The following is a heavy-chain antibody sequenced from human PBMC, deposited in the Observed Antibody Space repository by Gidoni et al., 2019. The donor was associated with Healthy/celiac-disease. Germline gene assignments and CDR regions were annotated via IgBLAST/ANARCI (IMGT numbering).Heavy chain of an antibody. CDR3: ARGTIFGVVIGGMDV. D-gene: IGHD3-3*01. V-gene: IGHV4-61*01. CDR2: IYYSGST. J-gene: IGHJ6*02. Sequence: QVQLQESGPGLVKPSETLSLTCTVPGGSVSSGSYYWSWIRQPPGKGLEWIGYIYYSGSTNYNPSLKSRVTISVDTSKNQFSLKLSSVTAADTAVYYCARGTIFGVVIGGMDVWGQGTTVTVSS. CDR1: GGSVSSGSYY.